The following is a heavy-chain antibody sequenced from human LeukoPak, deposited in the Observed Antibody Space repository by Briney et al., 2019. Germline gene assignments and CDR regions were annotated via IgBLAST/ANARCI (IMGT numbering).Heavy chain of an antibody. CDR2: IYYSGST. D-gene: IGHD3-10*01. Sequence: PSETLSLTCTVSGGSISSSSYYWGWIRQPPGKGLEWIGSIYYSGSTYYNPSLKSRVTISVDTSKNQFSLKLSSVTAADTAVYYCARLWFGELSSYYYMDVWGKGTTVTVSS. V-gene: IGHV4-39*01. CDR3: ARLWFGELSSYYYMDV. CDR1: GGSISSSSYY. J-gene: IGHJ6*03.